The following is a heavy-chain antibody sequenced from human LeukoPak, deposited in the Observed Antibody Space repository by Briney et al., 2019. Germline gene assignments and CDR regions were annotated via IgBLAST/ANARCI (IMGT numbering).Heavy chain of an antibody. CDR1: GFTFSNYE. D-gene: IGHD2-15*01. Sequence: QPGGSLRLSCATSGFTFSNYEMNWVRQAPGKGLEWISYISTSGSTIDYTDSVKSRLTISTDNAKNSLYLQMNSLRAEDTAVYYCGRGGYCSGGTCYRFNAFDIWGQGTTVTVSS. J-gene: IGHJ3*02. CDR3: GRGGYCSGGTCYRFNAFDI. V-gene: IGHV3-48*03. CDR2: ISTSGSTI.